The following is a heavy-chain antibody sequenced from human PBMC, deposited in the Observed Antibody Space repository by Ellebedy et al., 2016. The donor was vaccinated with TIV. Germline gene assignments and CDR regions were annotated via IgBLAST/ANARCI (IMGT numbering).Heavy chain of an antibody. Sequence: SETLSLTXAVSGGSISSGGYSWSWIRQPPGMGLEWIGYIYHSGSTYYNPSLKSRVTMSVDTSKNQFSLKLSSVTAADTAVYYCAREGGWYKNNWFDPWGQGTLVTVSS. D-gene: IGHD6-19*01. J-gene: IGHJ5*02. CDR2: IYHSGST. V-gene: IGHV4-30-2*01. CDR3: AREGGWYKNNWFDP. CDR1: GGSISSGGYS.